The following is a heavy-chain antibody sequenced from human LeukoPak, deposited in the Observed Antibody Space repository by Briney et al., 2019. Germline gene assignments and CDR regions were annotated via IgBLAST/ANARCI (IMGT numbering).Heavy chain of an antibody. CDR3: ASLIYDSSGYYFDK. Sequence: PSEPLSLTCTVSGGSISSYHWSWIRQSPGKGLEWMGYIQYSGSTNRNPSLKSRVTISVDTSKNQFSLKLSSVTAADTAVYYCASLIYDSSGYYFDKWGQGTLVTVSS. CDR2: IQYSGST. J-gene: IGHJ4*02. V-gene: IGHV4-59*08. D-gene: IGHD3-22*01. CDR1: GGSISSYH.